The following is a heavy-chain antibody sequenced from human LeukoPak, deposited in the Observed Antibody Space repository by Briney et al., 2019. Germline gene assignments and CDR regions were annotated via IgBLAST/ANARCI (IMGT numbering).Heavy chain of an antibody. V-gene: IGHV3-21*01. CDR2: ISSSSSYI. CDR3: ARDTVEAGPFDY. CDR1: GFTFSSYS. J-gene: IGHJ4*02. Sequence: GGSLRLSCAASGFTFSSYSMNWVRQAPGKGLEWVSSISSSSSYIYYADSVKGRFTISRDNAKNSLYLQMNSLRAEDTAVYYCARDTVEAGPFDYWGRGTLVTVSS. D-gene: IGHD4-23*01.